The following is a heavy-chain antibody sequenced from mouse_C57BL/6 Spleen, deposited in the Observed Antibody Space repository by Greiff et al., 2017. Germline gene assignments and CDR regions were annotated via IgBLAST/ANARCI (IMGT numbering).Heavy chain of an antibody. Sequence: VQLQQSGPELVKPGASVKISCKASGYSFTGYYMHWVKQSSEKSLEWIGEINPSTGGTSYNQKFKGKATLSVDKSSSTAYMQLKSLTSEDSAVYSCARQGPLWYFDVWGTGTTVTVSS. V-gene: IGHV1-43*01. D-gene: IGHD3-3*01. CDR1: GYSFTGYY. CDR3: ARQGPLWYFDV. CDR2: INPSTGGT. J-gene: IGHJ1*03.